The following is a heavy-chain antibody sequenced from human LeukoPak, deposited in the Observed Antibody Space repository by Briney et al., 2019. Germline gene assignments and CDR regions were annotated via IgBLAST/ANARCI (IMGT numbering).Heavy chain of an antibody. CDR2: ISSSSSYI. J-gene: IGHJ3*02. D-gene: IGHD2-21*01. V-gene: IGHV3-21*01. CDR3: ARDFNAWLFGAFDI. Sequence: KPGGSLRLSCAASGFTFSSYSMNWVRQAPGKGLEWVSSISSSSSYIYYADSVKGRFTISRDNAKNSLYLQMNCMRAEDTAVYYGARDFNAWLFGAFDIWGQGTMVTVSS. CDR1: GFTFSSYS.